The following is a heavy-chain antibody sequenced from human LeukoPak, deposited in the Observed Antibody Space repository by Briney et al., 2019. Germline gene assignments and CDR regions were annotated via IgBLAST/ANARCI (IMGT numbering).Heavy chain of an antibody. Sequence: ASVKVSCKASGYTFTGYYMHWVRQAPGQGLEWMGWINSNSGGTNYAQKFRGRVTMTRDTSISTAYMELSRLRSDDTAVYYCATRGESRAFDIWGQGTMVTVSS. J-gene: IGHJ3*02. CDR2: INSNSGGT. V-gene: IGHV1-2*02. D-gene: IGHD3-16*01. CDR3: ATRGESRAFDI. CDR1: GYTFTGYY.